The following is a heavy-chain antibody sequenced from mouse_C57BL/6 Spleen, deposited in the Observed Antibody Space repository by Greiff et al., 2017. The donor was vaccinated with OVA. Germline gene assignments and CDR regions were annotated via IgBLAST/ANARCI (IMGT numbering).Heavy chain of an antibody. V-gene: IGHV5-4*03. CDR3: ARQPSRDYYFDY. J-gene: IGHJ2*01. CDR1: GFTFSSYA. CDR2: ISDGGSYT. Sequence: EVKVVESGGGLVKPGGSLKLSCAASGFTFSSYAMSWVRQTPEKRLEWVATISDGGSYTYYPDNVKGRFTISRDNAKNNLYLQMSHLKSEDTAMYYCARQPSRDYYFDYWGQGTTLTVSS.